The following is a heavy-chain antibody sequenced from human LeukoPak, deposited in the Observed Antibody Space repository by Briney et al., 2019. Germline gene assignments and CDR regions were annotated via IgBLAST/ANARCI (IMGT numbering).Heavy chain of an antibody. J-gene: IGHJ4*02. D-gene: IGHD6-19*01. CDR1: GFTFSSYA. CDR3: ARWETKYSSGWRDY. Sequence: GGSLRLSCAASGFTFSSYAMSWVRQAPGKGLEWVSAISGSGGSTYYADSVKGRFTISRDNSKNTLYLQMNSLRVEDTAVYYCARWETKYSSGWRDYWGQGTLVTVSS. V-gene: IGHV3-23*01. CDR2: ISGSGGST.